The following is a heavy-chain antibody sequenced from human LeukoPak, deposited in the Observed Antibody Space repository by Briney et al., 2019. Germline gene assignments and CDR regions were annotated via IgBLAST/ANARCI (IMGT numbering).Heavy chain of an antibody. CDR1: GFTFDDYG. V-gene: IGHV3-20*04. CDR2: INWNGGST. Sequence: GGSLRLSCAASGFTFDDYGMSWVRQAPGKGLEWVSGINWNGGSTSYADSVKGRFTFSRDNAKNSLHLQMSGLRAEDTALYYCAREVMYNFDYWGQGTLVTVSS. D-gene: IGHD1-1*01. CDR3: AREVMYNFDY. J-gene: IGHJ4*02.